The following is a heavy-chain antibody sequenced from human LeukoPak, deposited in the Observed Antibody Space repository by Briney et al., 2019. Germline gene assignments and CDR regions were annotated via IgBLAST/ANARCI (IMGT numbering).Heavy chain of an antibody. D-gene: IGHD3-3*01. CDR1: GYTFTGYY. Sequence: ASVKVSCKASGYTFTGYYMHWVRQAPGQGLEWMGWINPNSGGTNYAQKFQGRVTMTRDTSISTAHMELSRLRSDDTAVYYCARDYDFWSGPPFHFDYWGQGTLVTVSS. J-gene: IGHJ4*02. CDR2: INPNSGGT. CDR3: ARDYDFWSGPPFHFDY. V-gene: IGHV1-2*02.